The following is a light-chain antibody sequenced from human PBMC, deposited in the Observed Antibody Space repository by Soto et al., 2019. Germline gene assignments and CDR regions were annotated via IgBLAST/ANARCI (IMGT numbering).Light chain of an antibody. CDR2: AAS. J-gene: IGKJ1*01. Sequence: DIQMTQSPSSLSASVGDRVTITCRASQGISNYLAWYQQKPGKVPKLLIYAASTLQSQFPSRFSGSGSRTDFTLTISSLQPEDVASYSSQKYNRARRTFGQGTKEEIK. V-gene: IGKV1-27*01. CDR3: QKYNRARRT. CDR1: QGISNY.